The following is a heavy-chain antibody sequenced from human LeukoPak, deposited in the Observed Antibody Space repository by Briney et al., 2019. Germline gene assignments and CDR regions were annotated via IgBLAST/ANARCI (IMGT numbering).Heavy chain of an antibody. Sequence: PSETLSLTCTVSGGSISSGSYYGSRIRQPAGKGLEWIGRIYTSGSTNYNPSLKSRVTISVDTSKNQFSLKLSSVTAADTAVYYCARRYKAAWFGELLRSGGKFDPWGQGTLVTVSS. CDR3: ARRYKAAWFGELLRSGGKFDP. CDR2: IYTSGST. J-gene: IGHJ5*02. D-gene: IGHD3-10*01. CDR1: GGSISSGSYY. V-gene: IGHV4-61*02.